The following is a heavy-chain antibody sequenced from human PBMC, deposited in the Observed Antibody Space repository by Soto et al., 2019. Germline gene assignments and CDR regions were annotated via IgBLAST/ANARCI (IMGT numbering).Heavy chain of an antibody. J-gene: IGHJ4*02. CDR2: IWYDGSYK. CDR3: VRDWRQTFSLDY. V-gene: IGHV3-33*01. CDR1: GLTFSSFG. Sequence: PGGSLRLSCEVSGLTFSSFGMHWVRQAPGKGLEWVAVIWYDGSYKYYADSVQGRFTISRDNSKNTLYLQMDSLRAEDTAVYYCVRDWRQTFSLDYWGQGTPVTVSS.